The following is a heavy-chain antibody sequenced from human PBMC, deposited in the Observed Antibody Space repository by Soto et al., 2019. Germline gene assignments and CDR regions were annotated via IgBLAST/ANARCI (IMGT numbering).Heavy chain of an antibody. CDR1: GGSVSSGSYY. J-gene: IGHJ6*02. D-gene: IGHD2-2*01. CDR3: ARDLVDAYCSSTSCYPGYYYGMDV. Sequence: PSETLSLTCTVSGGSVSSGSYYWCWIRQPPGKGLEWIGYIYYSGSTNYNPSLKSRVTISVDTSKNQFSLKLSSVTAADTAVYYCARDLVDAYCSSTSCYPGYYYGMDVWGQGTTVTVSS. V-gene: IGHV4-61*01. CDR2: IYYSGST.